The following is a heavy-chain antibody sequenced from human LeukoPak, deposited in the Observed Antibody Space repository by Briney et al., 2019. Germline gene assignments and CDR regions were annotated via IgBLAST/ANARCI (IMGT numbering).Heavy chain of an antibody. Sequence: SETLSLTCAVYGGSFSGHYWSWIRQPPGKGLEWIGEINHSASTNYNPSLKSRVTISVDTSKNQFSLKLSSVTAADTAVYYCARRRGRRYCSSTSCSRSFDYWGQGTLVTVSS. CDR3: ARRRGRRYCSSTSCSRSFDY. J-gene: IGHJ4*02. D-gene: IGHD2-2*01. CDR2: INHSAST. V-gene: IGHV4-34*01. CDR1: GGSFSGHY.